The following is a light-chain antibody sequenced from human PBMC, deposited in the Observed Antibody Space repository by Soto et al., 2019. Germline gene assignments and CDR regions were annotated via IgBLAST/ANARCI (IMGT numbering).Light chain of an antibody. CDR3: AAWDGSLSGWV. CDR1: SSKIGSNY. CDR2: SDV. J-gene: IGLJ3*02. V-gene: IGLV1-47*02. Sequence: QSVLSQPPSASGTPGQGVIISCSGGSSKIGSNYVYWYRLLPGTAPKLVMFSDVTRPPGVSDRFSGSKSGTSASLAISGLRPEDEADYFCAAWDGSLSGWVFGGGTKLTVL.